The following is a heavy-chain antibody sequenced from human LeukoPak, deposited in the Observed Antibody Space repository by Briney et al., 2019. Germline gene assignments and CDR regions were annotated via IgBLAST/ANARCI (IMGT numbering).Heavy chain of an antibody. D-gene: IGHD5-18*01. CDR3: ARDVDTAMTFDY. V-gene: IGHV3-30-3*01. J-gene: IGHJ4*02. Sequence: GGSLRLSCAASGFSFSSYAMHWVRQAPGKGLEWVAVISYDGSNKYYADSVKGRFTISRDKSKNTLYLQMNSLRAEDTAVYYCARDVDTAMTFDYWGQGTLVTVSS. CDR1: GFSFSSYA. CDR2: ISYDGSNK.